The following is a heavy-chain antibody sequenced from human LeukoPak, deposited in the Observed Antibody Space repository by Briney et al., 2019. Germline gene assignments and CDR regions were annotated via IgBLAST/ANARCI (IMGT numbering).Heavy chain of an antibody. CDR2: IYYSGST. D-gene: IGHD3-16*01. V-gene: IGHV4-59*12. J-gene: IGHJ3*02. CDR1: GGSISSYY. Sequence: PSETLSLTCTVSGGSISSYYWSWIRQPPGKGLEWIGYIYYSGSTNYNPSLKSRLTMSVDTSKNQFSLRLTSVTAADTAVYYCARDRGSGAFAIWGQGTMVTVSS. CDR3: ARDRGSGAFAI.